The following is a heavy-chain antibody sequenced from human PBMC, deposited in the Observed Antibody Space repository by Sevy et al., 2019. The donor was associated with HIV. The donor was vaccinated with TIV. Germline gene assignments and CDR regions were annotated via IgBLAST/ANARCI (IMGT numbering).Heavy chain of an antibody. J-gene: IGHJ4*02. Sequence: ASVNVSCKASGYTFTGYYMHWVRQAPGQGLEWMGWINPNSGGTNYAQKFQGRVTMTRDTSISTAYMELSRLRSDDTAVYYCATKSRGYSYGFVDYWGQGTLVTVSS. CDR1: GYTFTGYY. CDR2: INPNSGGT. CDR3: ATKSRGYSYGFVDY. V-gene: IGHV1-2*02. D-gene: IGHD5-18*01.